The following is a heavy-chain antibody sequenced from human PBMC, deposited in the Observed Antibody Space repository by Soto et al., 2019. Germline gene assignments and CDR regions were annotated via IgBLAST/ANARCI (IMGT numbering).Heavy chain of an antibody. CDR1: GGSISSGGYY. CDR2: IYYSGST. J-gene: IGHJ6*02. D-gene: IGHD3-10*01. Sequence: SETLSLTCTVSGGSISSGGYYWSWIRQHPGKGLEWIGYIYYSGSTYYNPSLKSRVTISVDTSKNQFSLKLSSVTAADTAVYYCARYRDYYGSGSLILGYFHYYGMDVWGQGTTVTVSS. V-gene: IGHV4-31*03. CDR3: ARYRDYYGSGSLILGYFHYYGMDV.